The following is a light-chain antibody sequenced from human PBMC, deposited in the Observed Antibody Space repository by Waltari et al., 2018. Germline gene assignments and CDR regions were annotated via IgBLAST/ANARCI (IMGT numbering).Light chain of an antibody. J-gene: IGKJ1*01. CDR1: QSLLDSEDGNTY. CDR2: DVS. Sequence: DIVMTQTPLSLPVTLGEPASISCRSSQSLLDSEDGNTYLDWYLQKPGESPQLVIYDVSNRASGVPDRFSGSGSDTGDTVKISRVEAEDVGVYYCMQGIEYPWTFGQGTKVEIK. CDR3: MQGIEYPWT. V-gene: IGKV2-40*01.